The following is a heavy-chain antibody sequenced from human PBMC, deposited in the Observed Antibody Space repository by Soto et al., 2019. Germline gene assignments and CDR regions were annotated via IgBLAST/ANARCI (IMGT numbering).Heavy chain of an antibody. CDR3: ARVDVITFGGVIVDYYYYGMDV. D-gene: IGHD3-16*02. CDR1: GGSFSGYY. J-gene: IGHJ6*02. CDR2: INHSGST. Sequence: SETLSLTCAVYGGSFSGYYWSWIRQPPGKGLEWIGEINHSGSTNYNPSLKSRVTISVDTSKNQFSLKLSSVTAADTAVHYCARVDVITFGGVIVDYYYYGMDVWGQGTTVTV. V-gene: IGHV4-34*01.